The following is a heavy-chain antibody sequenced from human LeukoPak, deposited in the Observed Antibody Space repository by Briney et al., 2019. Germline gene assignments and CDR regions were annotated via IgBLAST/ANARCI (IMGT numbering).Heavy chain of an antibody. V-gene: IGHV4-34*01. D-gene: IGHD6-13*01. Sequence: SETLSLTCAVYGGSFNDYYWTWIRQPPGKGLEWIGEVNHSGGANYNTSLKSRVTMGVDTSKKQFSLKVTSVTAADTAVYYCARLHQQLALYAFDIWGHGTLVTVSS. CDR2: VNHSGGA. CDR1: GGSFNDYY. CDR3: ARLHQQLALYAFDI. J-gene: IGHJ3*02.